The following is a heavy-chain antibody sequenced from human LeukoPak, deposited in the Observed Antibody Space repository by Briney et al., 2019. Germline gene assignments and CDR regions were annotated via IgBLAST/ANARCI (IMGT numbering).Heavy chain of an antibody. CDR2: INPSGGST. J-gene: IGHJ4*02. CDR3: ARGLGGSYVSAHFDY. Sequence: GASVKVSCKASGYTFTSYYMHWVRQAPGQGLEWMGIINPSGGSTSYAQKFQGRVTMTRDTSTSTVYMELSSLRSEDMAVYYCARGLGGSYVSAHFDYWGQGTLVTVSS. CDR1: GYTFTSYY. D-gene: IGHD1-26*01. V-gene: IGHV1-46*01.